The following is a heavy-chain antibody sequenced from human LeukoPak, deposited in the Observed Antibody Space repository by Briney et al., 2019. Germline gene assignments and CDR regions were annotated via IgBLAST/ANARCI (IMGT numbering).Heavy chain of an antibody. CDR3: ARDLDSSGPQKNFFDH. D-gene: IGHD3-22*01. V-gene: IGHV1-2*02. J-gene: IGHJ4*02. Sequence: ASVKVSCKASGYTFTGYYMHWVRQAPGQGLEWMGWINPNSGGTNYAQKFQGRVTMTRDTSISTAYMELSRLRSDDTAVYYCARDLDSSGPQKNFFDHWGQGTLVTVSS. CDR2: INPNSGGT. CDR1: GYTFTGYY.